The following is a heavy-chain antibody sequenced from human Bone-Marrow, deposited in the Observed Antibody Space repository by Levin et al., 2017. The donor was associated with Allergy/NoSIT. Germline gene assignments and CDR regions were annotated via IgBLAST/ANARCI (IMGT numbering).Heavy chain of an antibody. Sequence: GGSLRLSCSASGFTFRTYWMNWVRQAPGKGLEWVANIKQDGSETYYAGSVKGRFTISRDNAKSSVFLQMDSLTAEDTATYYCATNRTAGGWWGQGTLVTVSS. CDR1: GFTFRTYW. J-gene: IGHJ4*02. CDR3: ATNRTAGGW. V-gene: IGHV3-7*03. D-gene: IGHD1-14*01. CDR2: IKQDGSET.